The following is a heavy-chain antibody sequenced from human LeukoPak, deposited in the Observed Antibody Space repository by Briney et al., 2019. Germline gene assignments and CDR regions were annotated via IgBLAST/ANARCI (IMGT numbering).Heavy chain of an antibody. D-gene: IGHD1-7*01. CDR1: GFTFSSYE. CDR2: ISRGGGII. J-gene: IGHJ4*02. CDR3: ARELSGTTSYYFDY. Sequence: GGSLRLSCAPSGFTFSSYEMNWVRQPPGKGLEWGSYISRGGGIIYYADSVKGRFTISRDNAKNSLYLQMNSLRAEDTAVYYCARELSGTTSYYFDYWGQGTLVTVSS. V-gene: IGHV3-48*03.